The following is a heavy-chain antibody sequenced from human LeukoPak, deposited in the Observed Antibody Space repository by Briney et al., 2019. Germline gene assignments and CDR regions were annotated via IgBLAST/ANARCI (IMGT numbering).Heavy chain of an antibody. V-gene: IGHV4-4*07. J-gene: IGHJ5*02. D-gene: IGHD3-10*01. CDR2: IYTSGST. CDR3: ARGAYGSGDRGWFDP. CDR1: GGSISSYY. Sequence: PSETLSLTCTISGGSISSYYWSWIRKPAGKGLEWIGRIYTSGSTNYNPSLKSRVTMSVDTSKNQFSLKLSSVTAADTAMYYCARGAYGSGDRGWFDPWGQGTLVAVSS.